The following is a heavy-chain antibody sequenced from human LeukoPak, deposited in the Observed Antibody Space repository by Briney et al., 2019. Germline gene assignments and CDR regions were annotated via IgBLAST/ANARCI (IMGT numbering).Heavy chain of an antibody. Sequence: SSETLSLTCTVSGGSISSYYWSWIRQPPGKGLEWIGYIYYSGSTNYNPSLKSRVTISVDTSKNQFSLKLSSVTAADTAAYYCAREQYSSSWYDYWGQGTLVTVSS. V-gene: IGHV4-59*01. CDR3: AREQYSSSWYDY. D-gene: IGHD6-13*01. CDR2: IYYSGST. J-gene: IGHJ4*02. CDR1: GGSISSYY.